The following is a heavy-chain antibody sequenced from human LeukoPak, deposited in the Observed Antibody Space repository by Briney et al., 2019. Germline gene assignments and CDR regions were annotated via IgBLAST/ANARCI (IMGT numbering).Heavy chain of an antibody. J-gene: IGHJ4*02. CDR3: AREKSRDSGYDWGAPDYFDY. D-gene: IGHD5-12*01. CDR1: GYTFTSYG. V-gene: IGHV1-18*01. CDR2: ISAYNGNT. Sequence: ASVKVSCKASGYTFTSYGISWVRQAPGQGLEWMGWISAYNGNTNYAQKFQGRVTITADKSTSTAYMELSSLRSEDTAVYYCAREKSRDSGYDWGAPDYFDYWGQGTLVTVSS.